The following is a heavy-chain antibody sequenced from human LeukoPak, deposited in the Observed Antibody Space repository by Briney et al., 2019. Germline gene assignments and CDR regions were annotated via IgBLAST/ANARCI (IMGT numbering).Heavy chain of an antibody. D-gene: IGHD4-17*01. CDR1: GGSFSGYY. CDR2: INHSGST. J-gene: IGHJ4*02. CDR3: ARGHSNTYGQNSDY. Sequence: SETLSLTCAVYGGSFSGYYWNWIRHPPGKGLEWIGEINHSGSTKYNPSLKSRVTISVDPSKNQFSLKQSSVTAADTAVYYCARGHSNTYGQNSDYWGRGTLVSVSS. V-gene: IGHV4-34*01.